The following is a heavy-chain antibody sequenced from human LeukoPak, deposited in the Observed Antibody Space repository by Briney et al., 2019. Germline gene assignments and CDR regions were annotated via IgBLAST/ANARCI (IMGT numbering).Heavy chain of an antibody. CDR1: GYTFTSYY. D-gene: IGHD2-15*01. Sequence: ASVKVSCKASGYTFTSYYMHWVRQAPGQGLEWMGIINPSGGSTSYAQKFQGRVTMTRDTSISTAYMELSRLRSDDTAVYYCARGDCSGGSCRIADVWGQGTTVTVSS. CDR2: INPSGGST. V-gene: IGHV1-46*01. CDR3: ARGDCSGGSCRIADV. J-gene: IGHJ6*02.